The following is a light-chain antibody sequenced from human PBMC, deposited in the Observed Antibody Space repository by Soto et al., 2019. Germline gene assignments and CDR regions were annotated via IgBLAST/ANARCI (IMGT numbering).Light chain of an antibody. CDR3: QQYSTLWT. Sequence: DLQMSQSPSTLSASVGNRVTITCRASQSVSRWLAWYQQKPGKAPKLLIYDASSLESGVPSRFSGSGSGTEFTLTINSLQPGESATYYCQQYSTLWTVGQGTKVDSK. J-gene: IGKJ1*01. CDR2: DAS. V-gene: IGKV1-5*01. CDR1: QSVSRW.